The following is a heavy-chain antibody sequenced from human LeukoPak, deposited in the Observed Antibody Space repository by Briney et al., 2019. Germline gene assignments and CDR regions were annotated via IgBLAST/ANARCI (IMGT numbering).Heavy chain of an antibody. CDR3: TRDRSGQD. V-gene: IGHV3-7*05. CDR1: GFXFSSYW. J-gene: IGHJ4*02. CDR2: IKQDGSEK. Sequence: PGGSLRLSCAASGFXFSSYWISWVRQAPGKGLQWVANIKQDGSEKYYVDSVKGRFTISRDNAKNSLYLQMNSLRAEDTAVYYCTRDRSGQDWGQGTLVTVSS. D-gene: IGHD1-1*01.